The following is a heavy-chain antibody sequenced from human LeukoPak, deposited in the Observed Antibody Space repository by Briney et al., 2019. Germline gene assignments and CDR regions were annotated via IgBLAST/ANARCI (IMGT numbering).Heavy chain of an antibody. CDR1: GGSISSGGYY. J-gene: IGHJ3*02. V-gene: IGHV4-31*03. Sequence: SQTLSLTCTVSGGSISSGGYYWSWIRQHPGKGLEWIGYIYYSGSTYYNPSLKSRVTISVDTSKNQFSLKLSSVTAADTAVYYCARNPLWFGEWENAFHIWGQGTMVTVSS. CDR2: IYYSGST. CDR3: ARNPLWFGEWENAFHI. D-gene: IGHD3-10*01.